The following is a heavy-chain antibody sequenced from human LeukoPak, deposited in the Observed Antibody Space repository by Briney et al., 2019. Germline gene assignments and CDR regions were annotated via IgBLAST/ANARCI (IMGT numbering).Heavy chain of an antibody. CDR1: GFTFSNFD. Sequence: GGSLRLSCAASGFTFSNFDMSWVRQAPGKGLEWVSSFSGSGSSTYYADSVKGRFSVSRDNSKNTLYLQMNSLRAEDTAVYYCAKRRVADNVWTFTEDWGEGTLVTVSS. CDR3: AKRRVADNVWTFTED. V-gene: IGHV3-23*01. J-gene: IGHJ4*02. CDR2: FSGSGSST. D-gene: IGHD1-1*01.